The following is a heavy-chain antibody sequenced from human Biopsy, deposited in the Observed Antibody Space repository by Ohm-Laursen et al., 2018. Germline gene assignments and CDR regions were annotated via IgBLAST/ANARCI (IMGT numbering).Heavy chain of an antibody. Sequence: TLSLTCTVSGGSISDNNYYWGWIRQPPGKGLEWIGSIFYRGSTHYKPSLKSRLTISVDTSKNQFSLKLSSVTAADTAVYYCARMDCSGGSCHYYSYGMDVWGQGTTVTVSS. J-gene: IGHJ6*02. CDR1: GGSISDNNYY. D-gene: IGHD2-15*01. CDR3: ARMDCSGGSCHYYSYGMDV. CDR2: IFYRGST. V-gene: IGHV4-39*07.